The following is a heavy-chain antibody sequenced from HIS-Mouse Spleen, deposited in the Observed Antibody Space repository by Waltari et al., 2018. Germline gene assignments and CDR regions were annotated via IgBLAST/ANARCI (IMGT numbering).Heavy chain of an antibody. CDR3: ARVGWDIVATNLYYYYGMDV. J-gene: IGHJ6*02. D-gene: IGHD5-12*01. Sequence: EVQLVESGGGLVQPGGSLRLSCAASGFTFSSYAMHWVRQATGKCLEWVSAIGTAGDTYYPGSVKGRFTISRENAKNSLYLQMNSLRAGDTAVYYCARVGWDIVATNLYYYYGMDVWGQGTTVTVSS. CDR1: GFTFSSYA. CDR2: IGTAGDT. V-gene: IGHV3-13*01.